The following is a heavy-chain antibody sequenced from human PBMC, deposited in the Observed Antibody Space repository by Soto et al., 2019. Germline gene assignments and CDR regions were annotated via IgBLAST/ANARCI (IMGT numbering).Heavy chain of an antibody. CDR2: INAGNGNT. Sequence: ASVKVSCKASGYTFTSYAMHWVRQAPGQRLEWMGWINAGNGNTKYSQKFQGRVTITRDTSASTAYMELSSLRSEDTAVYYCARGRRIVAVPAATGHWFDPWGQGTLVTVSS. J-gene: IGHJ5*02. V-gene: IGHV1-3*01. D-gene: IGHD2-2*01. CDR3: ARGRRIVAVPAATGHWFDP. CDR1: GYTFTSYA.